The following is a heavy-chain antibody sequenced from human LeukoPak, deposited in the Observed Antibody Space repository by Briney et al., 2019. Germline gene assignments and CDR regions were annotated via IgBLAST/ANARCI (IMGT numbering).Heavy chain of an antibody. D-gene: IGHD3-10*01. CDR3: VRDPAFGELLSCFDY. J-gene: IGHJ4*02. CDR2: ISYDGSNK. CDR1: GFTFSSYG. Sequence: GGSLRLSCAASGFTFSSYGMHWVRQAPGKGLEWVAVISYDGSNKYYADSVKGRFTISRDNSKNTLYLQMNSLRAEDTAVYSCVRDPAFGELLSCFDYWGQGTLVTVSS. V-gene: IGHV3-30*03.